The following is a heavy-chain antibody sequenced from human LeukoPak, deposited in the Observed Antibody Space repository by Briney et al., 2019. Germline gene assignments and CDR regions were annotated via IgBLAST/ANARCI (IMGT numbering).Heavy chain of an antibody. CDR3: ARGATDTTRWFDP. CDR1: GFNFNTYS. V-gene: IGHV3-21*01. Sequence: PGGSLRLSCEASGFNFNTYSMAWVRQAPGKGLEGVSIISRASESIFYADSVKGRFTISRDNAKDSLYLQMNGLRAEDTAAYYCARGATDTTRWFDPWGQGTLVTVSS. D-gene: IGHD1-7*01. J-gene: IGHJ5*02. CDR2: ISRASESI.